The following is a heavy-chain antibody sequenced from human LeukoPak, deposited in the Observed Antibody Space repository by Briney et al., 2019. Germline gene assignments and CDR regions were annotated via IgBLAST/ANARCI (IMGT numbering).Heavy chain of an antibody. CDR1: GFIFSSYS. Sequence: GGSLRLSCAASGFIFSSYSMNWVRQAPGKGLEWVSSIGSSSSNKYYADSVKGRFTISRDNAKNSLYLQMNSLRAEDTAVYYCAREELENFDYWGQGTLVTVSS. V-gene: IGHV3-21*01. J-gene: IGHJ4*02. CDR3: AREELENFDY. CDR2: IGSSSSNK. D-gene: IGHD1-1*01.